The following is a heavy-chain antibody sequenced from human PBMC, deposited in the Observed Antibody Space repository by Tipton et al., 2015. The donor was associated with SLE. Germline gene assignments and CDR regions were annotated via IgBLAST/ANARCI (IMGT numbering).Heavy chain of an antibody. J-gene: IGHJ5*02. CDR1: GYSISSGYY. CDR2: IYHSGST. V-gene: IGHV4-38-2*02. Sequence: TLSLTCTVSGYSISSGYYWGWIRQPPGKGLEWIGSIYHSGSTYYNPSLKSRVTISVDTSKNQFSLKLSSVTAADTAVYYCARGHEDRLFTMVRAPDPWGQGTLVTVSS. D-gene: IGHD3-10*01. CDR3: ARGHEDRLFTMVRAPDP.